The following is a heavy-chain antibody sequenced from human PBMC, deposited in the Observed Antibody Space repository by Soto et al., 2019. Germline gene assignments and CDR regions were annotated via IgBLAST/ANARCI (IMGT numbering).Heavy chain of an antibody. D-gene: IGHD6-19*01. V-gene: IGHV4-4*02. Sequence: QVQLQESGPGLVKPSGTLSLTCAVSGGSISSSNWWSWVRQPPWKGLEWIGEIYHSGSTNHNPSLKSRVPISVDKSKNPFSLKLSSVTAADTAVYYCARIAVAGTRFDYWGQGTLVTVSS. CDR2: IYHSGST. CDR3: ARIAVAGTRFDY. J-gene: IGHJ4*02. CDR1: GGSISSSNW.